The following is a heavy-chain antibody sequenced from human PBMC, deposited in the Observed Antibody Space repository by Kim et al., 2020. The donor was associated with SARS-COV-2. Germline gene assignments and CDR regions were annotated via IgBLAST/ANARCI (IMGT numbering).Heavy chain of an antibody. J-gene: IGHJ5*02. D-gene: IGHD2-15*01. Sequence: LKSRVTISVDTSKNQFSLKLSSVTAADTAVYYCARENCSGGSCYRRRLDPWGQGTLVTVSS. V-gene: IGHV4-31*02. CDR3: ARENCSGGSCYRRRLDP.